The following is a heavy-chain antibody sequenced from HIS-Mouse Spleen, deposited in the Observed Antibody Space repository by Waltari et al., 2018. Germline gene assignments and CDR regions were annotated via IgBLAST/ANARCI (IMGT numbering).Heavy chain of an antibody. CDR2: LYYSGRT. CDR1: GGSISSSSYY. D-gene: IGHD6-13*01. CDR3: AREIPYSSSWYDWYFDL. Sequence: QLQLQESGPGLVKPSETLSLTCTVSGGSISSSSYYWGWIRQPPGKGLEGIGSLYYSGRTCYNPSPKSGVTISVATSKNQFSLKLSSVTAADTAVYYCAREIPYSSSWYDWYFDLWGRGTLVTVSS. V-gene: IGHV4-39*07. J-gene: IGHJ2*01.